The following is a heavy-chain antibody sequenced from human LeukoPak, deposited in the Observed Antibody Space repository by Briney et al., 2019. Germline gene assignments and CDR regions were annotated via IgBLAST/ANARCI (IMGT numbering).Heavy chain of an antibody. J-gene: IGHJ6*02. V-gene: IGHV4-30-4*01. D-gene: IGHD1-1*01. CDR3: AVRRKRYGMDV. CDR2: IYYSGTT. CDR1: GGSISSGGYY. Sequence: SETLSLTCTVSGGSISSGGYYWSWIRQPPGKGLEWIGYIYYSGTTYYNPSLKSRVTISVDTSKNQFPLKLSSVTAADTAVYYCAVRRKRYGMDVWGQGTTVTVSS.